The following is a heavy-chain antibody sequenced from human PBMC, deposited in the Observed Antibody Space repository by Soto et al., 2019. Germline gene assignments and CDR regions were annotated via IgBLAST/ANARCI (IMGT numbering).Heavy chain of an antibody. Sequence: QVQLQESGPGLVKPSQTLSLTCTVSGGSISSGGYYWSWIRQHPGKGLEWIGYIYYSGSTYYNPSLKSRVTISVDTSKNQFSLKLSSVTAADTAVYYCARDYCSGGSCLDDYLDYWGQGTLVTVSS. D-gene: IGHD2-15*01. CDR2: IYYSGST. J-gene: IGHJ4*02. CDR1: GGSISSGGYY. V-gene: IGHV4-31*03. CDR3: ARDYCSGGSCLDDYLDY.